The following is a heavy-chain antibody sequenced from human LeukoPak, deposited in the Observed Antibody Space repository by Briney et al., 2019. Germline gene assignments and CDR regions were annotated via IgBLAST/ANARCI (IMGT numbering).Heavy chain of an antibody. J-gene: IGHJ1*01. CDR2: IKSDGSA. CDR1: GFTFSSYW. CDR3: ARAPSEIGGYYPEYFRH. V-gene: IGHV3-74*01. D-gene: IGHD3-22*01. Sequence: GGSLRLSCAASGFTFSSYWMHWVRQAPGKGLVWVSRIKSDGSANYADSVKGRFTISRDNAKNALSLQMNSLRAEDTGVYYCARAPSEIGGYYPEYFRHWGQGTLVTVSS.